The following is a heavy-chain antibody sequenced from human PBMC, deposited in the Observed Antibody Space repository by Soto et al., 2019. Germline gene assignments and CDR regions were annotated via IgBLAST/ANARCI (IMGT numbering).Heavy chain of an antibody. J-gene: IGHJ4*02. CDR3: GREKWLQHDY. V-gene: IGHV3-7*04. CDR1: GLNFNNAW. Sequence: EVQLVESGGDLVQPGGSLRLTCVVSGLNFNNAWMNWVRQAPGKGLEWVANINPDGSAEGYVHSVRGRFTISRDNAKTSLYLQMNSRRADDTAVYYCGREKWLQHDYCGQGTLVTVSS. D-gene: IGHD5-12*01. CDR2: INPDGSAE.